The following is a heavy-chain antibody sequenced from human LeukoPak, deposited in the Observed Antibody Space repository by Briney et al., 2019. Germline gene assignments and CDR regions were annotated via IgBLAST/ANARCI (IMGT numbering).Heavy chain of an antibody. Sequence: ASVKVSCKSSGYTFTGYYVHLVRQAPGQGLEWMGWINGNSGGTKYAQKFQGRVTMTRATSISTAYMELSRVRSDDTAVYFCARDQATVATPWWDHWGQGTLVTVSS. V-gene: IGHV1-2*02. J-gene: IGHJ4*02. CDR3: ARDQATVATPWWDH. CDR1: GYTFTGYY. D-gene: IGHD4-23*01. CDR2: INGNSGGT.